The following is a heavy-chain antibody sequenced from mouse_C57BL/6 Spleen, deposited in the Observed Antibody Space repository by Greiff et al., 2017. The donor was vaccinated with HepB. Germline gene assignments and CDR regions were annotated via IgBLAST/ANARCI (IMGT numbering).Heavy chain of an antibody. J-gene: IGHJ1*03. V-gene: IGHV1-64*01. CDR1: GYTFTSYW. Sequence: QVQLQQPGAELVKPGASVKLSCKASGYTFTSYWVHWVKQRPGQGLEWIGMIHPNSGSTNYNEKFKSKATLTVDKSSSTAYMQLSSLTSEDSAVYYCASFSYWYFDVWGTGTTVTVSS. CDR2: IHPNSGST. CDR3: ASFSYWYFDV.